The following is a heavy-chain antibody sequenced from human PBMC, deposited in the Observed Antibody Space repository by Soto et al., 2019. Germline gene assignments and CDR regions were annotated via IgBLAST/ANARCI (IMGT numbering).Heavy chain of an antibody. CDR1: GGTFSSYT. Sequence: QVQLVQSGAEVKKPGSSVKVSCKASGGTFSSYTISWVRQAPGQGLEWMGRIIPILGIANYAQKFQGRVTITADKSTSTAYMELSSLRSDDTAVYYCARVRGVVPAAMGNYFDYWGQGTLVTVSS. CDR3: ARVRGVVPAAMGNYFDY. CDR2: IIPILGIA. V-gene: IGHV1-69*02. J-gene: IGHJ4*02. D-gene: IGHD2-2*01.